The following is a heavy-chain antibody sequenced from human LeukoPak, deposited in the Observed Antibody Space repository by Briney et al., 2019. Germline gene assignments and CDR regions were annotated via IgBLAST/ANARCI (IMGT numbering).Heavy chain of an antibody. Sequence: SVKVSCKASGGTFSSYAISWVRQAPGQGLEWMGGIIPIFGTANYAQKFQGRVTITADESTSTAYMELSSLRSEDTAVYYCARGVVPAAMTHYAFDYWGQGTLVTVSS. D-gene: IGHD2-2*01. CDR1: GGTFSSYA. J-gene: IGHJ4*02. V-gene: IGHV1-69*13. CDR2: IIPIFGTA. CDR3: ARGVVPAAMTHYAFDY.